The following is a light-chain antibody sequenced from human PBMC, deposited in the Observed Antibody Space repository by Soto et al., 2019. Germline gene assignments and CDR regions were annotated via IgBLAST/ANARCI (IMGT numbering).Light chain of an antibody. V-gene: IGKV1-27*01. CDR2: AAS. Sequence: DIQMTQSPTSLSASVGDRVTITCRASQGIRNFVAWYQQKPGKAPKLLIYAASTLQSGVPSRFSGSGSGTDFTLPINSLQPEDVATYSCQQYSSVPVFGAGTKVEIK. CDR1: QGIRNF. J-gene: IGKJ3*01. CDR3: QQYSSVPV.